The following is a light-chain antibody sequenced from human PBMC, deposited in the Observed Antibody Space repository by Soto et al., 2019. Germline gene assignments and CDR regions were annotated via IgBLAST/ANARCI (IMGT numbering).Light chain of an antibody. CDR2: EVS. Sequence: QSALTQPASVSGSPGQSITISCTGTSSDVGAYIFVSWYQQHPGKAPKLMIYEVSNRPSGVSHRFSGSKSGNTASLTISGLQAEDEADYYCSSYTSSSPLVFGGGTQLTV. V-gene: IGLV2-14*01. J-gene: IGLJ3*02. CDR1: SSDVGAYIF. CDR3: SSYTSSSPLV.